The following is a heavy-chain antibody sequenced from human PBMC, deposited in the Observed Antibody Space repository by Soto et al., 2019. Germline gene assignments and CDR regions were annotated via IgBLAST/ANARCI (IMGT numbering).Heavy chain of an antibody. V-gene: IGHV5-10-1*01. J-gene: IGHJ4*02. D-gene: IGHD2-15*01. CDR1: GYDFTNYW. Sequence: GESLKISCKGSGYDFTNYWINWVRQMPGKGLEWMGRIDPSDSYTTYSPSFQGHVTISADKSVSTVYLQWSSLRASDTAMYYCARHLNNGGSGNNHFHYWCQGTLVTVSS. CDR3: ARHLNNGGSGNNHFHY. CDR2: IDPSDSYT.